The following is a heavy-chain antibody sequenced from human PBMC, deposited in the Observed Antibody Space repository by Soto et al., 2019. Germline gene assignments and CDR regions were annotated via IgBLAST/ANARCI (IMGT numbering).Heavy chain of an antibody. V-gene: IGHV4-39*01. D-gene: IGHD6-13*01. CDR2: MYYSGST. CDR3: ARHDGTAG. CDR1: GGSVSINTYS. Sequence: QLQLQESGPGLVKPSETLSLTCTVSGGSVSINTYSWGLIRQSPVTGLQWIGSMYYSGSTYYNPSLRSRASSSVDASKNQLSLRLSSVTVADTATYYCARHDGTAGWGQGIMVTVST. J-gene: IGHJ1*01.